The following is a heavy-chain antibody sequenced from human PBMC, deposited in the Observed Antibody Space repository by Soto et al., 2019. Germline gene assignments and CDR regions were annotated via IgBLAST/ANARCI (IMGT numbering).Heavy chain of an antibody. CDR3: ARDRPTSSIRARDYYYAMDV. V-gene: IGHV1-46*01. D-gene: IGHD6-6*01. J-gene: IGHJ6*02. Sequence: ASVKVSCKASGYTFTSYYMHWVRQAPGQGLEWMGIINPSGGSTSYAQKFQGRVTMTTDTSPTTAYMELRSLRSDDTAVYYCARDRPTSSIRARDYYYAMDVWGQGTTVTGSS. CDR1: GYTFTSYY. CDR2: INPSGGST.